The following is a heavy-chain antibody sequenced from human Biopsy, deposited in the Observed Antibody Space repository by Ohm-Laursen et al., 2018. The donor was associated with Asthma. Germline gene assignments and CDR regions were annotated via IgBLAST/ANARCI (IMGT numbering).Heavy chain of an antibody. CDR3: ARITNDRIAAAGRYYYYGMDV. Sequence: GTLSLTCAVYGGSFSGYYWSRIRQPPGKGLEWIGEINHSGSTNYNPSLKSRVTISVDTSKNQFSLKLSSVTAADTAVYYCARITNDRIAAAGRYYYYGMDVWGQGTTVTVSS. D-gene: IGHD6-13*01. V-gene: IGHV4-34*01. CDR2: INHSGST. CDR1: GGSFSGYY. J-gene: IGHJ6*02.